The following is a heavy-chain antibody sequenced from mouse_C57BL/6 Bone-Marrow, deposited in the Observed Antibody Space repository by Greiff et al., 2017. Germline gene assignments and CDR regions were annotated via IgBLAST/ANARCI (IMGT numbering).Heavy chain of an antibody. J-gene: IGHJ4*01. Sequence: VQLVESGAELAGPGASVKLSCKASGYTFTSYGISWVKQRTGQGLEWIGEIYPRSGNTYYNEKFKGKATLTADKSSSTAYMELRSLTSEDSAVYFCARRLRRSYAMDYWGQGTSVTVSS. V-gene: IGHV1-81*01. CDR2: IYPRSGNT. CDR1: GYTFTSYG. CDR3: ARRLRRSYAMDY. D-gene: IGHD2-4*01.